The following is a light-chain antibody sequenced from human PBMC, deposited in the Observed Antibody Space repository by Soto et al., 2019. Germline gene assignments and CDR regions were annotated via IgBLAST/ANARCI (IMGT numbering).Light chain of an antibody. V-gene: IGKV1-5*03. CDR2: KAS. Sequence: IQMNQSPATLSAYVGDRVTITFRASQSISSWLAWYQQRPGKAPKLLIHKASNLESGVPSRFSGSGSGTEFTLTISSLQPDDSATYYCQQYNRYSTFAQRT. CDR3: QQYNRYST. J-gene: IGKJ1*01. CDR1: QSISSW.